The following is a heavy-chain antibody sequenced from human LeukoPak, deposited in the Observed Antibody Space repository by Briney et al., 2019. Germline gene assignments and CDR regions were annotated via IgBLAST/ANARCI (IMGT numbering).Heavy chain of an antibody. CDR2: INPNSGGT. V-gene: IGHV1-2*02. J-gene: IGHJ6*03. D-gene: IGHD6-19*01. CDR3: ARAGAGLYYYMDV. CDR1: GYTFTGYY. Sequence: ASVKVSCKASGYTFTGYYMHWVRQAPGQGLEWMGWINPNSGGTNYAQKFQGRVTISVDTSKNQFSLKLSSVTAADTAVYYCARAGAGLYYYMDVWGKGTTVTISS.